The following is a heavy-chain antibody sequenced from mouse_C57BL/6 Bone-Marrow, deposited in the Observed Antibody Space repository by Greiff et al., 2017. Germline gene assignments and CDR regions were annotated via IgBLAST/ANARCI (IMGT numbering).Heavy chain of an antibody. CDR2: INYDGSST. D-gene: IGHD2-4*01. V-gene: IGHV5-16*01. CDR3: AREGIYYDYGGNYFDY. Sequence: EVKVIESEGGLVQPGSSMKLSCTASGFTFSDYYMAWVRQVPEKGLEWVANINYDGSSTYYLDSLKSRFIISRDNAKNILYLQMSSLKSEDTATYYCAREGIYYDYGGNYFDYWGQGTTLTVSS. J-gene: IGHJ2*01. CDR1: GFTFSDYY.